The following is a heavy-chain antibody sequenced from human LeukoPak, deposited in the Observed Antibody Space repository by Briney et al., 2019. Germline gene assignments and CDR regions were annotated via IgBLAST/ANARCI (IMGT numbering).Heavy chain of an antibody. J-gene: IGHJ3*02. CDR2: ISWDGGTT. CDR1: GFTFDDYT. CDR3: ARGCCSRTTCSDAFDI. Sequence: GGSLRLPCAASGFTFDDYTMHWVRQAPGKGLEWVSLISWDGGTTYYADSVKGRFTISRDNSKNSLYLQMNSLRTEDTALYYCARGCCSRTTCSDAFDIWGQGTMVTVSS. D-gene: IGHD2-2*01. V-gene: IGHV3-43*01.